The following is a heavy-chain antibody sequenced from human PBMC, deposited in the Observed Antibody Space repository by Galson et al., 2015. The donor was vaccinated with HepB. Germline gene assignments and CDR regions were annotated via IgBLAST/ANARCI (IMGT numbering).Heavy chain of an antibody. CDR1: GFTFSSYW. J-gene: IGHJ2*01. CDR3: ARSLGRGWPKAKNWYFDL. CDR2: IRPDGSDK. V-gene: IGHV3-7*01. D-gene: IGHD6-19*01. Sequence: SLRLSCAVSGFTFSSYWMSWVRQAPGQGLEWVATIRPDGSDKYYVDSVKGRFTISRDHAKDSLSLQMNSLRGEDTAVFYCARSLGRGWPKAKNWYFDLWGRGTLVTISS.